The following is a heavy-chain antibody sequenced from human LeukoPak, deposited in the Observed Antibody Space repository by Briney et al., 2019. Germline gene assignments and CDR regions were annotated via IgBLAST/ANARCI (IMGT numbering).Heavy chain of an antibody. V-gene: IGHV3-30*03. Sequence: PGRSLRLSCAASGFTFSSYGMHWVRQAPGKGLEWVAVISYDGSNKYYADSVKGRFTISRDNSKNTLYLQMNSLRAEDTAVYYCARDRRGTVTTGLDYWGQGTLVTVSS. CDR1: GFTFSSYG. CDR2: ISYDGSNK. J-gene: IGHJ4*02. CDR3: ARDRRGTVTTGLDY. D-gene: IGHD4-17*01.